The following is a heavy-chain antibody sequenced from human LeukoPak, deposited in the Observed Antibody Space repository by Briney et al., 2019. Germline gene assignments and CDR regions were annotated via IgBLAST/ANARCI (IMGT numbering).Heavy chain of an antibody. V-gene: IGHV5-51*01. CDR1: GYSFTSYW. J-gene: IGHJ4*02. D-gene: IGHD6-6*01. CDR2: IYPGDSST. CDR3: ARPNSSSLAFDY. Sequence: GESLKISCKGSGYSFTSYWIGWVRQVPGKGLEWVGIIYPGDSSTKYSPSFQGHVTIPADKSISTAYLQWSSLKASDTAIYYCARPNSSSLAFDYWGQGTPVTVSS.